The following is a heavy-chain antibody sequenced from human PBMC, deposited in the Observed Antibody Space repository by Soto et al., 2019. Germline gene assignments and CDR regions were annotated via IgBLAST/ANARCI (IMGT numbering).Heavy chain of an antibody. CDR1: GFTFSDHY. CDR2: TRNKANSYTT. V-gene: IGHV3-72*01. CDR3: ASVSGSYYYDS. Sequence: GGSLRLSCAASGFTFSDHYMDWVRQAPGKGLEWVGRTRNKANSYTTEYAASVKGRFTISRDDSKNSLYLQMNSLKTEDTALYYCASVSGSYYYDSWGQGTLVTVSS. J-gene: IGHJ4*02. D-gene: IGHD3-10*01.